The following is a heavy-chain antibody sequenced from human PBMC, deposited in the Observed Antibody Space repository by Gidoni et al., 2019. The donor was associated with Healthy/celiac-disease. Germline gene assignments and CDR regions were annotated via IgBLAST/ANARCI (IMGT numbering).Heavy chain of an antibody. V-gene: IGHV4-61*02. CDR3: ASYDSSGYYSTLFAFDI. CDR1: GGPISPGSYY. Sequence: QVQLQESGPGLVKPSQTLSLTCTVSGGPISPGSYYWSWIRQPAGKGLEWIGRIYTSGSTNYNPSLKSRVTISVDTSKNQFSLKLSSVTAADTAVYYCASYDSSGYYSTLFAFDIWGQGTMVTVSS. J-gene: IGHJ3*02. D-gene: IGHD3-22*01. CDR2: IYTSGST.